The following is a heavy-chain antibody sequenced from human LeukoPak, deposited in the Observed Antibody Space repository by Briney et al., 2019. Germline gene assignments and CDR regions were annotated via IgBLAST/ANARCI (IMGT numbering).Heavy chain of an antibody. Sequence: GGSLRLSCAASGFTFSSYGMNWVRQAPGKGREWVAGISDRGGRTNYADSVKGRFTIPRDNPRNTLYLQMNSLSAEDTAVYFCAKRGVVIRVILVGFHKEAYYFDSWAREPWSPSPQ. CDR1: GFTFSSYG. CDR3: AKRGVVIRVILVGFHKEAYYFDS. D-gene: IGHD3-22*01. V-gene: IGHV3-23*01. CDR2: ISDRGGRT. J-gene: IGHJ4*02.